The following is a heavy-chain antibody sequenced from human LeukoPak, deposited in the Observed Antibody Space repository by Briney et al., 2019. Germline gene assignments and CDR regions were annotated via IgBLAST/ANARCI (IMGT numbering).Heavy chain of an antibody. J-gene: IGHJ4*02. Sequence: GGSLRLSCAASGFTFSSYGMHWVRQAPGKGLEWVAVVSYDGSNKYYADSVKGRFTISRDNSKNTLYLQMNSLRAEDTAVYYCAKENTMVRGVIITYFDYWGQGTLVTVSS. CDR1: GFTFSSYG. CDR3: AKENTMVRGVIITYFDY. CDR2: VSYDGSNK. V-gene: IGHV3-30*18. D-gene: IGHD3-10*01.